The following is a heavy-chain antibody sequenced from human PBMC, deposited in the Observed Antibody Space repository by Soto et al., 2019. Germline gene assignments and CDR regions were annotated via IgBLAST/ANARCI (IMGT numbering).Heavy chain of an antibody. V-gene: IGHV4-39*01. CDR1: NGSISSAIYY. CDR2: IYHSGST. D-gene: IGHD3-10*01. Sequence: SETLSLTYTVSNGSISSAIYYWGWIRQPPGKGLEWIGSIYHSGSTYYNPSLQGRVTISVDTSKNQFSLKLSSVTAADTAVYFCAGCSSLASVQVYFGEISNYNWFDPWGQGTLVTVSS. CDR3: AGCSSLASVQVYFGEISNYNWFDP. J-gene: IGHJ5*02.